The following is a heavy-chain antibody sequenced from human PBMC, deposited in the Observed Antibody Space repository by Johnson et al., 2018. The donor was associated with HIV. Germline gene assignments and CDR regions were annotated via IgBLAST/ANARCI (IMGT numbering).Heavy chain of an antibody. J-gene: IGHJ3*01. CDR3: ARSEIYEGRVGDFAFDL. CDR1: GFTLSSYW. Sequence: EKLVESGGGLVQPGGSLRLSCAASGFTLSSYWMHWVRQVPGKGPVWVSRINSDGSSSAYADSVKGRFTISRDGAKNTLYLQMNSLRAEDTAVYYCARSEIYEGRVGDFAFDLWGRGTMVTVAS. V-gene: IGHV3-74*01. D-gene: IGHD3-10*01. CDR2: INSDGSSS.